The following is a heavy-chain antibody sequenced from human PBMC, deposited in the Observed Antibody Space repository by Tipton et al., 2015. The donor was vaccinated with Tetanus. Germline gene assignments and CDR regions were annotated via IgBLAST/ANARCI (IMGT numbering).Heavy chain of an antibody. J-gene: IGHJ6*02. V-gene: IGHV4-31*03. Sequence: TLSLTCTVSGGSISSGGYYWSWIRQHPGKGLEWIGYIYYSGSTYYNPSLKSRVTISVDTPKNQFSLKLSSVTAADTAVYYCARGMYYYDSSGLPYYYGMDVWGQGTTVTVSS. CDR3: ARGMYYYDSSGLPYYYGMDV. D-gene: IGHD3-22*01. CDR1: GGSISSGGYY. CDR2: IYYSGST.